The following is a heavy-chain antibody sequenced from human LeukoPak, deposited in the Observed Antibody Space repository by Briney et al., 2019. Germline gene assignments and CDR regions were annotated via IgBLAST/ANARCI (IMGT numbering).Heavy chain of an antibody. D-gene: IGHD2/OR15-2a*01. CDR1: GGFMSGHW. CDR2: IFYSGGT. J-gene: IGHJ4*02. Sequence: SETLSLTCTVFGGFMSGHWWSWIRQSPGKGLEWIGDIFYSGGTNINSPLKSRLTMSLDTSKNQFSLKLSSVTAADTAMYYCARRNTADASIDFWGQGILVIASS. CDR3: ARRNTADASIDF. V-gene: IGHV4-59*08.